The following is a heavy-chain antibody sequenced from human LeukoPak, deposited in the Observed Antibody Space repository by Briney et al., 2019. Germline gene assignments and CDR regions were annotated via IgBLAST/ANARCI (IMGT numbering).Heavy chain of an antibody. D-gene: IGHD5-24*01. CDR3: ARGQRWLQLPRYYYYMDV. CDR2: IIPIFCTA. V-gene: IGHV1-69*05. Sequence: SVKVSCKASGGTFSSYAISWVRQAPGQGLEWMGRIIPIFCTANYAQKFQGRVTITTDESTSTAYMELSSPRSEDTAVYYCARGQRWLQLPRYYYYMDVWGKGTTVTVSS. J-gene: IGHJ6*03. CDR1: GGTFSSYA.